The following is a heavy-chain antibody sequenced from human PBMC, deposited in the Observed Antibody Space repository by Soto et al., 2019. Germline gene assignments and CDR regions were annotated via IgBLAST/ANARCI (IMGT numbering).Heavy chain of an antibody. CDR2: IIPIFGTA. J-gene: IGHJ4*02. Sequence: SVKVSCKASGGTFSSYAISWVRQAPGQGLEWMGGIIPIFGTANYAQKFQGRVTITADESTSTAYMELSSLRSEDTAEYYCATTYGDYEYYFDYGGQGTLVTVSS. CDR3: ATTYGDYEYYFDY. CDR1: GGTFSSYA. D-gene: IGHD4-17*01. V-gene: IGHV1-69*13.